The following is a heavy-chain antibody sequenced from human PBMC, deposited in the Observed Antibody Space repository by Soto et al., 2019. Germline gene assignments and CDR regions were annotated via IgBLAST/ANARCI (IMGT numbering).Heavy chain of an antibody. D-gene: IGHD3-16*01. CDR2: ISYDGSNK. V-gene: IGHV3-30*18. Sequence: GGSLRLSCAASGFTFSKYGMHWVRQAPGKGLEWVAVISYDGSNKYYADSVKGRFTISRDKSTNTLYVQMNSLRVEDTAVYYCAKGAEGGAYYGMDVWGQGTTVTVPS. CDR3: AKGAEGGAYYGMDV. CDR1: GFTFSKYG. J-gene: IGHJ6*02.